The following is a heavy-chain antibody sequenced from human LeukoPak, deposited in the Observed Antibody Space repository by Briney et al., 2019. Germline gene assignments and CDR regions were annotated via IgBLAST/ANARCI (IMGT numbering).Heavy chain of an antibody. J-gene: IGHJ4*02. V-gene: IGHV1-46*01. CDR3: ARAVAGIRGYFDY. D-gene: IGHD6-19*01. CDR1: GYTFTSYY. CDR2: INPSGGST. Sequence: ASVKVSCKASGYTFTSYYMHWVRQAPGQGLEWMGIINPSGGSTSYAQKFQGRVTMTRDTSASTAYMELSSLRSEDTAVYYCARAVAGIRGYFDYWGQGTLVTVSS.